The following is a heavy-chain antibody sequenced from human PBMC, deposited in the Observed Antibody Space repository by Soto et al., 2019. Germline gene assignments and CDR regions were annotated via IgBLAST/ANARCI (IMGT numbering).Heavy chain of an antibody. V-gene: IGHV1-69*13. CDR2: IIPIFGTA. Sequence: SVKVSCKASGGTFSSYAISWVRQAPGQGLEWMGGIIPIFGTANYAQKFQGRVTITADESTSTAYMELSSLRSEDTAVYYCARSIIRGYYFDYWGQGTMVTVYS. CDR3: ARSIIRGYYFDY. D-gene: IGHD3-10*01. CDR1: GGTFSSYA. J-gene: IGHJ4*02.